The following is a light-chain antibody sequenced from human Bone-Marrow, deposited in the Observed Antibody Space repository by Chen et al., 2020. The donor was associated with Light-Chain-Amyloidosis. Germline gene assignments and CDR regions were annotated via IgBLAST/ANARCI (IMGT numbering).Light chain of an antibody. V-gene: IGLV6-57*01. CDR1: SGSIATNY. CDR2: EDD. J-gene: IGLJ3*02. Sequence: NFMLTQPHSVSESPGKTVIISCTRSSGSIATNYVQWYQQRPGSSPTTVIYEDDQRPSGVTDRFSGSIDRSSNSASLTISGLKTEEEADYYCQSYQGSSQGVFGGGTKLTVL. CDR3: QSYQGSSQGV.